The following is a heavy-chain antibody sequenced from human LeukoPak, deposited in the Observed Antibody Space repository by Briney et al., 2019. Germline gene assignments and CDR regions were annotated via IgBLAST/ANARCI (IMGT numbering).Heavy chain of an antibody. D-gene: IGHD3-22*01. CDR3: ARAPSEIGGYYPEYFRH. Sequence: GGSLRLSCAASGFTFSTYWMHWVRQAPGKGLVWVSRIKSDGGTNYADSVKGRFTISRDNAKKTVSLKMNSLRPEDTGVYYCARAPSEIGGYYPEYFRHWGQGTLVTVSS. CDR1: GFTFSTYW. CDR2: IKSDGGT. V-gene: IGHV3-74*01. J-gene: IGHJ1*01.